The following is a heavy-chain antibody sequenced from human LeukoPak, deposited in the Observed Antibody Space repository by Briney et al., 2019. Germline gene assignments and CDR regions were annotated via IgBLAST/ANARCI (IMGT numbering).Heavy chain of an antibody. D-gene: IGHD6-13*01. CDR3: ARAYSSSWQIYYMDV. V-gene: IGHV4-39*01. CDR1: GGSISSSSYY. J-gene: IGHJ6*03. CDR2: IYYSGST. Sequence: SETLSLTCTVSGGSISSSSYYWGWIRQPPGEGLEWIGSIYYSGSTYYNPSLKSRVTISVDTSKNQFSLKLSSVTAADTAVYYCARAYSSSWQIYYMDVWGKGTTVTVSS.